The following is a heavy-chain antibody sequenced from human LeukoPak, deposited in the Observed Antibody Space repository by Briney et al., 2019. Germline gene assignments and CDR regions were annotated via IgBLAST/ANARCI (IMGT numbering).Heavy chain of an antibody. V-gene: IGHV4-59*01. D-gene: IGHD6-19*01. CDR2: IYYSGST. CDR3: ARLYSSIDY. Sequence: PSETLSLTCTVSGGSISSYYWSWIRQPPGKGLEWIGYIYYSGSTSYNPSLKSRVTISVDTSKNQFSLKLSSVTAADTAVYYCARLYSSIDYWGQGTLVIVSS. CDR1: GGSISSYY. J-gene: IGHJ4*02.